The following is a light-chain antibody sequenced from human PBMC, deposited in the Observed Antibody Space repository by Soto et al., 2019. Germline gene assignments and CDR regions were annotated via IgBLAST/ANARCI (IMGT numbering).Light chain of an antibody. Sequence: TQPPSSLSASVGDRVTMTCRASQNINNYLNWYQQKPGKAPKLLIFAAANLEIGIPSRFSGSGSGTDFTLSISNLQPEDFATRFCQQVSVSTPWAFAEGTKVDI. J-gene: IGKJ1*01. V-gene: IGKV1-39*01. CDR2: AAA. CDR3: QQVSVSTPWA. CDR1: QNINNY.